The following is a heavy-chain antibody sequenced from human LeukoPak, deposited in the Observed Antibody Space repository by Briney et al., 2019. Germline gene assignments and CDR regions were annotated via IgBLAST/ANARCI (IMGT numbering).Heavy chain of an antibody. CDR2: INHSGST. Sequence: SETLSLTCAVYGGSFSGYYWSWIRQPPGKGLEWIGEINHSGSTNYNPSLKSRVTISVDTSKNQFSLKLSSVTAADTAVYYCARDLAVSVVTAFDYWGQGTLVTVSS. CDR1: GGSFSGYY. CDR3: ARDLAVSVVTAFDY. D-gene: IGHD3-22*01. J-gene: IGHJ4*02. V-gene: IGHV4-34*01.